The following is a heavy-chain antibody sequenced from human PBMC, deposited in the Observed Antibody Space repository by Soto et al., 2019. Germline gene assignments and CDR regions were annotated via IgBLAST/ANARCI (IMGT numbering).Heavy chain of an antibody. V-gene: IGHV3-48*02. D-gene: IGHD4-17*01. J-gene: IGHJ6*02. CDR1: GFTFSSYS. Sequence: PGGSLRLSCAASGFTFSSYSMNWVRQAPGKGLEWVSYISSSSSTIYYADSVKGRFTISRDNAKNSLYLQMNSLRDEDTAVYYCARSTTVTYQDGMDVWGQGTTVTAP. CDR3: ARSTTVTYQDGMDV. CDR2: ISSSSSTI.